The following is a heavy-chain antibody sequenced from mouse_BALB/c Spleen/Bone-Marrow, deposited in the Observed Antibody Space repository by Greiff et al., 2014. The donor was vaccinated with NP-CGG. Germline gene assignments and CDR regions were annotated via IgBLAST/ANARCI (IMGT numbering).Heavy chain of an antibody. CDR2: ISDGGTYT. J-gene: IGHJ3*01. CDR1: GFTFGDYY. V-gene: IGHV5-4*02. D-gene: IGHD2-14*01. CDR3: VRDGDYRYAWFSY. Sequence: VQLQQSGGGLVKPGGSLKLSCAASGFTFGDYYMYWVRQTPEKRLEWVATISDGGTYTYYSDSVKGRFTISRDKAKNNLYLQMTNLMSEDTAMYRCVRDGDYRYAWFSYWGQGTLVTVSA.